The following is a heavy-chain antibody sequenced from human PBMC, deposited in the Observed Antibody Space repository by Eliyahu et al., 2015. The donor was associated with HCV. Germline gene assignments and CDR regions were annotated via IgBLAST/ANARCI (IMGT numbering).Heavy chain of an antibody. CDR1: GGSFSGHY. CDR2: INHSGST. CDR3: ARGQPPTYYFDS. J-gene: IGHJ4*02. Sequence: QVQLQQWGAGLLKASETLSLSCAVYGGSFSGHYWSWIRQPPGKGLEWIGEINHSGSTNYNPSLKSRVTISVHTSKNQFSLKLSSVTAADTAVYYCARGQPPTYYFDSWGQGTLVSVSS. V-gene: IGHV4-34*01.